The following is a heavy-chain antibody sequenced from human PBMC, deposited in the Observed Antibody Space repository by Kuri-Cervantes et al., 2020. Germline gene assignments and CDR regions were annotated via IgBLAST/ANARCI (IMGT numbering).Heavy chain of an antibody. D-gene: IGHD4-17*01. CDR1: GFTFSSYW. CDR2: IKQDGSEK. V-gene: IGHV3-7*01. CDR3: ARDWATVTSDAFDI. J-gene: IGHJ3*02. Sequence: GGSLRLSCAAPGFTFSSYWMSWVRQAPGKGLEWVANIKQDGSEKYYVDSVKGRFTISRDNAKNSLYLQMNSLRAEDTAVYYCARDWATVTSDAFDIWGQGTMVTVSS.